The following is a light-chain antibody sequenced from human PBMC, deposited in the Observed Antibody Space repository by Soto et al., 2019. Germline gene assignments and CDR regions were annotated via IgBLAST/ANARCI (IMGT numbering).Light chain of an antibody. J-gene: IGKJ2*01. V-gene: IGKV1-5*03. CDR1: QSISNW. CDR3: QQYNTDSHT. CDR2: RTS. Sequence: DIQMTQSPSTLSASVGDRVTITCRASQSISNWLAWYQQKPGKAPKLLIYRTSALERGVPSRFTGSGSGTEFTLTISSLQPDHFAIYFCQQYNTDSHTFGQGTKVDIK.